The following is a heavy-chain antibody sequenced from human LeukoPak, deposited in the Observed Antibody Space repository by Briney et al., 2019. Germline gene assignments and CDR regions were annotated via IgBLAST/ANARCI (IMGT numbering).Heavy chain of an antibody. CDR2: IYYSGST. D-gene: IGHD2-2*01. Sequence: SETLSLTCTVSGGSISSYQWSWIRQPPGKGLEWIGYIYYSGSTNYNPSLKSRVTISVDTSKNQFSLKLSSVTAADTAVYYCARGYCSSTSCYGADILNGFDPWGQGTLVTVSS. V-gene: IGHV4-59*01. J-gene: IGHJ5*02. CDR1: GGSISSYQ. CDR3: ARGYCSSTSCYGADILNGFDP.